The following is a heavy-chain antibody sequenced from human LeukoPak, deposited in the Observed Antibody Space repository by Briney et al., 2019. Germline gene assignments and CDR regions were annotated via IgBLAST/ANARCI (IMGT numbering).Heavy chain of an antibody. J-gene: IGHJ6*03. V-gene: IGHV4-39*07. CDR1: GGSITKNGYY. Sequence: SETLSLTCSVSGGSITKNGYYWGWIRQSPETGLEWIGSMHYSGSTNYNPSLKSRVTISADTSKNQFSLKLSSVTAADTAVYYCARVPRSYYYYYYMDVWGKGTTVTVSS. CDR3: ARVPRSYYYYYYMDV. CDR2: MHYSGST.